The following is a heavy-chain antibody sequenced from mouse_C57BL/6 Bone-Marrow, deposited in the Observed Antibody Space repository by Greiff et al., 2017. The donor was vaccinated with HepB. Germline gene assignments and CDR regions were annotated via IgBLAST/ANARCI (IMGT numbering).Heavy chain of an antibody. D-gene: IGHD2-3*01. J-gene: IGHJ3*01. CDR2: ISDGGSYT. CDR1: GFTFSSYA. V-gene: IGHV5-4*01. CDR3: ARDDADAY. Sequence: DVHLVESGGGLVKPGGSLKLSCAASGFTFSSYAMSWVRQTPEKRLEWVATISDGGSYTYYPDNVKGRFTISRDNAKNNLYLQMSHLKSEDTAMYYCARDDADAYWGQGTLVTVSA.